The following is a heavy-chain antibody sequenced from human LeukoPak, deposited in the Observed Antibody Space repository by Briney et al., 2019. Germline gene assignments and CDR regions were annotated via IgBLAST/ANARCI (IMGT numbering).Heavy chain of an antibody. J-gene: IGHJ4*02. CDR2: ISGSGGST. CDR1: GFTFSSYV. V-gene: IGHV3-23*01. CDR3: AKDWRYCSGGSCYHYYFDY. D-gene: IGHD2-15*01. Sequence: GGSLRLSYAASGFTFSSYVMSWVRQAPGKGLEWVSAISGSGGSTYYADSVKGRFTISRDNSKNTLYLQMNSLRAEDTAVYYCAKDWRYCSGGSCYHYYFDYWGQGTLVTVSS.